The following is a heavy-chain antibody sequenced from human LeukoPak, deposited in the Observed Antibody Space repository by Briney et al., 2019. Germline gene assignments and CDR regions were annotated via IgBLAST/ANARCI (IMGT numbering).Heavy chain of an antibody. CDR2: IYYSGST. V-gene: IGHV4-39*01. CDR3: ARLLVRGFMVVTAFNWFDP. J-gene: IGHJ5*02. CDR1: GGSISSSSYY. Sequence: SETLSLTCTVSGGSISSSSYYWGWIRQPPGKGLEWIGSIYYSGSTYYNPSLKSRVTMSVDTSKNQFSLKLSSVTAADTAVYYCARLLVRGFMVVTAFNWFDPWGQGTLVTVSS. D-gene: IGHD2-21*02.